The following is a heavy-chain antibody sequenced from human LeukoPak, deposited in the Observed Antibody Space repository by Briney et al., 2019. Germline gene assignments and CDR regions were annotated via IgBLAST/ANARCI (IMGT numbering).Heavy chain of an antibody. CDR3: TKGMSSFLSSSSVDY. D-gene: IGHD6-6*01. CDR1: GFTSDDCA. CDR2: ISWNGATI. J-gene: IGHJ4*02. Sequence: PGGSLRLSCAASGFTSDDCAMYWVRQAPGKGLEWVSGISWNGATIAYADSVKGRFTISRDNAKNSLYLQMNSLGTEDTALYYCTKGMSSFLSSSSVDYWGQGTLVTVSS. V-gene: IGHV3-9*02.